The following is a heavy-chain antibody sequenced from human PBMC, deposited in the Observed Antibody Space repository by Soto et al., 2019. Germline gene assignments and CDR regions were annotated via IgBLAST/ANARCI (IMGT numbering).Heavy chain of an antibody. V-gene: IGHV3-48*02. CDR3: ARDQRRALWGGRGEVVAAKTEDYYYYYGMDV. CDR2: ISSSSSTI. D-gene: IGHD2-15*01. J-gene: IGHJ6*02. CDR1: GFTFSSYS. Sequence: PGGSLRLSCAASGFTFSSYSMNWVRQAPGKGLEWVSYISSSSSTIYYADSVKGRFTISRDNAKNSLYLQMNSLRDEDTAVYYCARDQRRALWGGRGEVVAAKTEDYYYYYGMDVWGQGTTVTVSS.